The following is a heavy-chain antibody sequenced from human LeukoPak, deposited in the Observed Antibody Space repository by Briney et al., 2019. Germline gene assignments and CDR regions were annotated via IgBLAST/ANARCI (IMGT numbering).Heavy chain of an antibody. CDR3: ARDFVGGGNYD. CDR1: GFTVSSNY. J-gene: IGHJ4*02. D-gene: IGHD2-21*01. V-gene: IGHV3-53*01. CDR2: IYSGGNT. Sequence: GGSLRLSCAASGFTVSSNYMSWVCQAPGKGLEWVSIIYSGGNTYYADSVKGRFSISRDNSKNTLFLQMNTLRAEDTAVYYCARDFVGGGNYDWGQGTLVTVSS.